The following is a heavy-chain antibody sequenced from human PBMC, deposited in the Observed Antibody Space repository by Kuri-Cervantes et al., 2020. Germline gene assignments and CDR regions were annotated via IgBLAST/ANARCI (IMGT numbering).Heavy chain of an antibody. CDR1: GGTFSSYA. Sequence: ASVKVSCKASGGTFSSYAISWVRQAPGQGLEWMGGIIPIFGTANYAQKFQGRVTITADESTSTAYMELSSLRSEDTAVYYCARGGPYGDYVEDYYYYYMDVWGKGTTVTVSS. D-gene: IGHD4-17*01. CDR3: ARGGPYGDYVEDYYYYYMDV. CDR2: IIPIFGTA. V-gene: IGHV1-69*13. J-gene: IGHJ6*03.